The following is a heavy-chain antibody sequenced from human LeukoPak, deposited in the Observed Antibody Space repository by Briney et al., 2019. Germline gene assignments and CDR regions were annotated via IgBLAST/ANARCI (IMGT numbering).Heavy chain of an antibody. CDR3: ARIAVAGYYFDY. Sequence: ASVKVSCKASGYTFIDYYIHWVRQAPGQGLEWMGWMNPNSGNTGYAQKFQGRVTMTRNTSISTAYMELSSLRSEDTAVYYCARIAVAGYYFDYWGQGTLVTVSS. CDR2: MNPNSGNT. D-gene: IGHD6-19*01. CDR1: GYTFIDYY. V-gene: IGHV1-8*02. J-gene: IGHJ4*02.